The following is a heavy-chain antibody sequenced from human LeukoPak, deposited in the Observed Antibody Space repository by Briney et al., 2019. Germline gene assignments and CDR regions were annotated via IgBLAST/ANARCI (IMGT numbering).Heavy chain of an antibody. CDR1: GYSFTNYW. CDR3: ARGDYDSSGYYSY. J-gene: IGHJ4*02. CDR2: IYPGDSDT. Sequence: GEPLKISSKGSGYSFTNYWICWLRQMPGKGLEWMGIIYPGDSDTRYSPSFQGQVTISADKSISTAYLQWSSLKASDTAMYYCARGDYDSSGYYSYWGQGTLVTVSS. V-gene: IGHV5-51*01. D-gene: IGHD3-22*01.